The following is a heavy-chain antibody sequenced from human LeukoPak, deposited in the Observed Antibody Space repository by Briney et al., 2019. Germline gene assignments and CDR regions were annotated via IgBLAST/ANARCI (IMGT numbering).Heavy chain of an antibody. Sequence: DPSETLSLTCTVSGYCISSGYHWGWIRQPPGKGLEWIGSIYHSGSTYYNPSLKSRVTISVDTSKNQFSLKLSSVTAADTAVYYCARVVQSTDSSGFYLPEYFQHWGQGTLVTVSS. CDR1: GYCISSGYH. CDR3: ARVVQSTDSSGFYLPEYFQH. D-gene: IGHD3-22*01. CDR2: IYHSGST. J-gene: IGHJ1*01. V-gene: IGHV4-38-2*02.